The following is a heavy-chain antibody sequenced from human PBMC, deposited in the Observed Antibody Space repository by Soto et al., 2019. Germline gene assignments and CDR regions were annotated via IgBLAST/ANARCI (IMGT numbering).Heavy chain of an antibody. CDR3: ARLLRGVVNLFYP. CDR1: GDAFTNFG. Sequence: RASVNVDCKTSGDAFTNFGLSWVRQAPGQGLEWMGWIATYNTNRNYAQKFQGRLTLTTDTSTSTAYMELKSLGYDDTAVYYCARLLRGVVNLFYPRGQGTPVPVSA. D-gene: IGHD3-10*01. V-gene: IGHV1-18*01. J-gene: IGHJ5*02. CDR2: IATYNTNR.